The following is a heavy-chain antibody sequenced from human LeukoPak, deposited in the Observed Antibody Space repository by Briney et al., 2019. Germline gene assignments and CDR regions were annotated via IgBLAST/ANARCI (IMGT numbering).Heavy chain of an antibody. J-gene: IGHJ4*02. V-gene: IGHV3-15*07. CDR1: GFTFSNAW. CDR2: IKSKTDGETT. Sequence: RGSLSLSCAASGFTFSNAWMNWVRQAPGKGLEWVGRIKSKTDGETTDYAAPVKGRVTISRDDSQNTVYLKMNSLKAEDTAVYYCVTIRTYTSTWYPYWGQGTLVTVSS. D-gene: IGHD6-13*01. CDR3: VTIRTYTSTWYPY.